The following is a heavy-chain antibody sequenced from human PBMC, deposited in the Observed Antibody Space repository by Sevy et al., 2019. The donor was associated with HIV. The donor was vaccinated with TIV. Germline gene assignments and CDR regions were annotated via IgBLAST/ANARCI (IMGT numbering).Heavy chain of an antibody. Sequence: GGSLRLSCAASGFKFSDYGMNWVRQAPGKGLEWVASISSSSGYIFYVDSVKGRFTISRDNAKKSLYLQMDSLRAEDTAVYYCAKVADYFDRNAYYPSWGQGTLVTVSS. D-gene: IGHD3-9*01. J-gene: IGHJ5*02. V-gene: IGHV3-21*01. CDR2: ISSSSGYI. CDR3: AKVADYFDRNAYYPS. CDR1: GFKFSDYG.